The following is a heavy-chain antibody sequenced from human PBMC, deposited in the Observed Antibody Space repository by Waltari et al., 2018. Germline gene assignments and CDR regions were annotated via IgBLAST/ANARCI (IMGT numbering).Heavy chain of an antibody. CDR3: ARGRVDFAY. J-gene: IGHJ4*02. Sequence: EVQLVESGGDLVQPGGSLRRSGAASGLAVGPDCTSWVRQAPGKGLEWVANVKEDGSEKYYVDSVKGRFTISRDNAKNSLYLQMNSLRAEDTAVYFCARGRVDFAYWGQGTLVTVSS. V-gene: IGHV3-7*01. CDR1: GLAVGPDC. CDR2: VKEDGSEK.